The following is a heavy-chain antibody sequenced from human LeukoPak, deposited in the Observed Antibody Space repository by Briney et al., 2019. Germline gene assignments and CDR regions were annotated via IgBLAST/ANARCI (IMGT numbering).Heavy chain of an antibody. CDR2: VSYDGDFK. CDR3: AREGPYDILTGPYYFDY. Sequence: GGSLRLSCVGSGFVFSKYAVHWVRQAPGKGLEWVAVVSYDGDFKLYGDSVKGRFTISRDNSKNTLYLQMNSLRAEDTAVYYCAREGPYDILTGPYYFDYWGQGTLVTVSS. D-gene: IGHD3-9*01. V-gene: IGHV3-30-3*01. CDR1: GFVFSKYA. J-gene: IGHJ4*02.